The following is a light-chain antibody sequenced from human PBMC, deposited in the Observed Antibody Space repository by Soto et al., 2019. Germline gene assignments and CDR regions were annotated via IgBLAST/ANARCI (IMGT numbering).Light chain of an antibody. CDR2: GAS. J-gene: IGKJ5*01. V-gene: IGKV3-15*01. Sequence: IVVTQSPATLSVSPGERVTLSCTTSQSVSSHVAWYQQKPGQAPRLLLYGASTRATGIPARFSGSGSGTEFTLTISSLQSEDFAVYYCQQYKNWPLFGQGTRLENK. CDR3: QQYKNWPL. CDR1: QSVSSH.